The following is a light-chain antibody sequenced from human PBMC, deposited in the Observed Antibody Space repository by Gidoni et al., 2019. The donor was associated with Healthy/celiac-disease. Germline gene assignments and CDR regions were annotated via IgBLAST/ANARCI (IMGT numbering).Light chain of an antibody. J-gene: IGKJ2*04. CDR1: QSVSSN. CDR2: GAS. CDR3: QQYNNWPLCS. V-gene: IGKV3-15*01. Sequence: EIVMTQSPATLSVSPGERATLSCRASQSVSSNLAWYQQKHGQAPRLLIYGASTRATGIPARFSGSGSGTEFTLTISSLQSEDFAVYYCQQYNNWPLCSFGQGTKLEIK.